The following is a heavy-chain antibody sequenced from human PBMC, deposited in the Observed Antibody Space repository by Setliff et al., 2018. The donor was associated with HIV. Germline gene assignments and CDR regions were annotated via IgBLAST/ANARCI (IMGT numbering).Heavy chain of an antibody. CDR2: VNHNGGT. J-gene: IGHJ3*02. V-gene: IGHV4-34*01. Sequence: PSETLSLTCAVYGDSFSGSYWSWIRQSPGTGLEWIGEVNHNGGTNYNPSLKSRVVVPVDRSKNQFSLKLISVTAADTAVYYCTRKKTGQFGAFNMWGRGTLVTVSS. D-gene: IGHD7-27*01. CDR3: TRKKTGQFGAFNM. CDR1: GDSFSGSY.